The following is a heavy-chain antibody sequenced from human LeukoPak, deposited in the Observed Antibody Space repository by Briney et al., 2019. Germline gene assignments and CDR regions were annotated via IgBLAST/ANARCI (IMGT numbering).Heavy chain of an antibody. V-gene: IGHV3-7*03. CDR3: AKGNGDPLGFDY. D-gene: IGHD4-17*01. Sequence: GGSLRLSCAASGFTFSSYWMSWVRQAPGKGLEWVANIKQDGSEKYYVDSVKGRFTISRDNAKDSLYLQMNSLRAEDAAVYYCAKGNGDPLGFDYWGQGTLVTVSS. J-gene: IGHJ4*02. CDR1: GFTFSSYW. CDR2: IKQDGSEK.